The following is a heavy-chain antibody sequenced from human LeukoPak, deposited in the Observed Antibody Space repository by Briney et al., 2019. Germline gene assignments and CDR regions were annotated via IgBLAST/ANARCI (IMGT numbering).Heavy chain of an antibody. J-gene: IGHJ4*02. D-gene: IGHD6-19*01. V-gene: IGHV1-24*01. CDR1: GYTLTELS. Sequence: ASVKVSCKVSGYTLTELSMHWVRQARGTGLEWMGGFDTEDGETIYAQKLQGRVTMTQDTSTDTAYMELSSLRSEDTAVYYCAAVVIAVAGNHYFDYWGQGTLVTVSS. CDR3: AAVVIAVAGNHYFDY. CDR2: FDTEDGET.